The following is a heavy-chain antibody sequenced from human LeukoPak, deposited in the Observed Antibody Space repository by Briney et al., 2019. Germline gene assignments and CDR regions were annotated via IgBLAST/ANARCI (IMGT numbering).Heavy chain of an antibody. V-gene: IGHV3-74*01. J-gene: IGHJ6*04. Sequence: GGSLRLSCTASGFTFRTYLIHWVRQAPGKGLVWVSRINGDGSSTNYADSVKGRFTISRDNAKNTLYLQMSNLRAEDTAVYYCARDPLGYYYDSSGPPDVWGKGTTVPSPQ. CDR2: INGDGSST. CDR3: ARDPLGYYYDSSGPPDV. D-gene: IGHD3-22*01. CDR1: GFTFRTYL.